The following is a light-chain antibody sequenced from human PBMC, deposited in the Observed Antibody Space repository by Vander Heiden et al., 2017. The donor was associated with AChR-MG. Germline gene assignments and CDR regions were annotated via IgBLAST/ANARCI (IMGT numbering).Light chain of an antibody. Sequence: QSVLTQPPSASGTAGQTVTLSCSGSSSNIGSNTVNWYQQLPGTAPKLLIYSNNQRPSGVPDRFSGSKSGTSASLAISGLQSEDEADYYCAAWDDSLNGVVFGGGTKLTVL. J-gene: IGLJ2*01. V-gene: IGLV1-44*01. CDR3: AAWDDSLNGVV. CDR1: SSNIGSNT. CDR2: SNN.